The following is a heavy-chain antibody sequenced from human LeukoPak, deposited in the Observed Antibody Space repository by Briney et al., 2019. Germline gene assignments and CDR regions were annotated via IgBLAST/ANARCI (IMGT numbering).Heavy chain of an antibody. D-gene: IGHD6-6*01. CDR2: IKSKTNGGTP. CDR3: TTEYSSSYNWFNP. J-gene: IGHJ5*02. Sequence: GGSLRLSCAASGFTFSNAWMAWVRQAPGKGLEWVGRIKSKTNGGTPDYPAPVQGRFTISRDDSKNTLYLQMNSLKIEDTAVYYCTTEYSSSYNWFNPWGQGTLVTVSS. CDR1: GFTFSNAW. V-gene: IGHV3-15*01.